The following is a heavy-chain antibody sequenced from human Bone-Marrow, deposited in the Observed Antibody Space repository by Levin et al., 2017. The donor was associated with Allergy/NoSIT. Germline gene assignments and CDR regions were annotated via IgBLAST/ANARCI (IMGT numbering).Heavy chain of an antibody. CDR1: GFTFSSYW. J-gene: IGHJ4*02. CDR3: ARDRPIAAAGTYY. Sequence: PGGSLRLSCAASGFTFSSYWMSWVRQAPGKGLEWVANIKQDGSEKYYVDSVKGRFTISRDNAKNSLYLQMNSLRAEDTAVYYCARDRPIAAAGTYYWGQGTLVTVSS. CDR2: IKQDGSEK. V-gene: IGHV3-7*01. D-gene: IGHD6-13*01.